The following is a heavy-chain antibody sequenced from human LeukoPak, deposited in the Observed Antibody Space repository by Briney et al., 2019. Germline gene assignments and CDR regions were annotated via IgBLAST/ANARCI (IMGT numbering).Heavy chain of an antibody. CDR1: GFTFSSYS. CDR3: ARGRAGYWYFDL. V-gene: IGHV3-21*01. CDR2: ISSSSSYI. J-gene: IGHJ2*01. D-gene: IGHD6-19*01. Sequence: PGGSLRLSCAASGFTFSSYSMNWVRQAPGKGLEWVSSISSSSSYIYYADSVKGRFTISRDNAKNSLYLQMNSLRAEDTAVYYCARGRAGYWYFDLWGRGTLVTVSS.